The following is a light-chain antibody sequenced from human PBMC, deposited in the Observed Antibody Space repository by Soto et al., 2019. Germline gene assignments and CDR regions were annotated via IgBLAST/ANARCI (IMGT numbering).Light chain of an antibody. J-gene: IGLJ1*01. V-gene: IGLV2-14*01. CDR1: SSDLTYNY. CDR3: SSATPTRGLV. Sequence: QSALTQPASVSGSLGQSISISCTEDSSDLTYNYVSWYQHHPHKAPKLIIYDVSYRPSVFSTRFSGTQSAGSASLTIAGLQAEDEADYYCSSATPTRGLVFGSGTKVTVL. CDR2: DVS.